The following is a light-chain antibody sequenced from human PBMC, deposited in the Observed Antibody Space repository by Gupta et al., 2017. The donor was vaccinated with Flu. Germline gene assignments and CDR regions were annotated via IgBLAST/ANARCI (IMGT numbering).Light chain of an antibody. Sequence: ITMSCIGRSDDVGSNNIVSWYRQNAGTAPQLLLHEINKRPSGIAERFSGSRSANTAALTISGLQAEEEADYYCAWSDGGTDIFVFGGGTKGTVL. CDR3: AWSDGGTDIFV. CDR2: EIN. J-gene: IGLJ2*01. V-gene: IGLV2-23*02. CDR1: SDDVGSNNI.